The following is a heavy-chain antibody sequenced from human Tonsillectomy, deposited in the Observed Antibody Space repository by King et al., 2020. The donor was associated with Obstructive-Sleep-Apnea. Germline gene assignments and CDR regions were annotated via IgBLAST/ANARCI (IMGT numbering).Heavy chain of an antibody. CDR2: IYPGDSNT. V-gene: IGHV5-51*01. Sequence: VQLVESGAEVKKPGESLKISCKGSGYSFNSYWIGWVRQMPGKGLEWMGIIYPGDSNTRYSPSFQGQGTFSADKSLSTAYLQWSSLKAADTAMYYCAKADYSSGLSSCDVWGQGTLVPVTA. D-gene: IGHD3-22*01. CDR1: GYSFNSYW. J-gene: IGHJ1*01. CDR3: AKADYSSGLSSCDV.